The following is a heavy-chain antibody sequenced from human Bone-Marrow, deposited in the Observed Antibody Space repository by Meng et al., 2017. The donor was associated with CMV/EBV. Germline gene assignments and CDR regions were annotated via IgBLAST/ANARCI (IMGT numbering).Heavy chain of an antibody. D-gene: IGHD3-10*01. CDR1: GFTFDDYA. CDR2: ISWNSGSI. CDR3: AKDTDAYYGSGTLDVFDI. J-gene: IGHJ3*02. V-gene: IGHV3-9*01. Sequence: SLKISCEASGFTFDDYAMHWVRQAPGKGLEWVSGISWNSGSIAYADSVEGRFTISRDNAKNSLYLQMNSLRAEDTALYYCAKDTDAYYGSGTLDVFDIWGQGTMVTVSS.